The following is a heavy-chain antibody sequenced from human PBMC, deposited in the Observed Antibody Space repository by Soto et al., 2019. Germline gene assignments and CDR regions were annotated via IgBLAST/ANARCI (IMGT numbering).Heavy chain of an antibody. CDR3: ARLGGYCSSTSCYGFYGMDV. Sequence: QLQLQESGPGLVKPSETLSLTCTVSGGSISSGPYSWGWIRQPPGEGLEWIGTFYYSESTYYNPSLEGRVTISVDTSKNQSSLKVSSVTVADTAVYYCARLGGYCSSTSCYGFYGMDVWGQGTTVTVSS. D-gene: IGHD2-2*01. CDR2: FYYSEST. V-gene: IGHV4-39*01. J-gene: IGHJ6*02. CDR1: GGSISSGPYS.